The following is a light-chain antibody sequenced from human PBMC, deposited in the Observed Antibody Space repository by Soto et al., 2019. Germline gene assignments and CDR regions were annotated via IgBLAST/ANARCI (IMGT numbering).Light chain of an antibody. CDR1: QSISSS. J-gene: IGKJ2*01. CDR2: LAS. Sequence: DIQMTQSPSSLSASVGDRVTITCRASQSISSSLSWYQQRPGEAPNLLIYLASSLQSGVPSRFSGSGSGTDFTLTISSLQFEDFATYYCQQSYSTPYTFGQGTKLEIK. V-gene: IGKV1-39*01. CDR3: QQSYSTPYT.